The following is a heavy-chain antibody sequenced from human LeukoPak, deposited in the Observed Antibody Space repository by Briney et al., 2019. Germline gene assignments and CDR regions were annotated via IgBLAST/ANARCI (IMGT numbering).Heavy chain of an antibody. CDR1: GFTLTTNA. J-gene: IGHJ4*02. CDR2: VGPSGTT. CDR3: ARGGLTIAEATTSWYLDY. D-gene: IGHD1-26*01. Sequence: PGGSLRLSCAVSGFTLTTNAMSWVRQAPGKGLAWVSAVGPSGTTYYADFVKGRFTISRDNSKNTLYLQMNSLRGEDTAVYYCARGGLTIAEATTSWYLDYWGQGTLVTVSS. V-gene: IGHV3-23*01.